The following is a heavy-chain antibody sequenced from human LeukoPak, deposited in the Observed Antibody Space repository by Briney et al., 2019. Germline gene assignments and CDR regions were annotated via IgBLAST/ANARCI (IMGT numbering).Heavy chain of an antibody. CDR2: ISGSGGST. J-gene: IGHJ3*02. CDR3: AKDLRPMIVVVMDASDI. D-gene: IGHD3-22*01. CDR1: GFTFSSYA. V-gene: IGHV3-23*01. Sequence: GGSLRLSCAASGFTFSSYAMSWVRQAPGKGLEWVSAISGSGGSTYYADSVKGRFTISRDNSKNTLYLQMNSLRAEDTAVYYCAKDLRPMIVVVMDASDIWGQGTMVTVSS.